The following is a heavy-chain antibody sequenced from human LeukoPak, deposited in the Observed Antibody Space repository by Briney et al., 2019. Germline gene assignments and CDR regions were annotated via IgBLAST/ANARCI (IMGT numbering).Heavy chain of an antibody. V-gene: IGHV4-59*01. CDR1: GGSISSYY. J-gene: IGHJ6*03. Sequence: SETLSLTCTVSGGSISSYYWSWIRQPPGKGLEWIGYIYYSGSTNYNPSLKSRVTISVDTSKNQFSLKLSSVTAADTAVYYCARYNYGSGSPGPYCYYYYMDVWGKGTTVTVSS. D-gene: IGHD3-10*01. CDR3: ARYNYGSGSPGPYCYYYYMDV. CDR2: IYYSGST.